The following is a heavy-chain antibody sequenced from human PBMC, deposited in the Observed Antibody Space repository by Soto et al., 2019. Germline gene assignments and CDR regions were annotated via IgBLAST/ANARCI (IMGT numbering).Heavy chain of an antibody. Sequence: EVQLLESGGGLVQPGGSLRLSCAASGFTFSSYAMSWVRQAPGKGLEWVSAISGSGGSTYYADSVKGRFTISRDNSKNTLYLQMNSLRAEDTAVYYCAKDQGYYYGSGSTADYWGQGTLVTVSS. CDR2: ISGSGGST. V-gene: IGHV3-23*01. CDR1: GFTFSSYA. CDR3: AKDQGYYYGSGSTADY. J-gene: IGHJ4*02. D-gene: IGHD3-10*01.